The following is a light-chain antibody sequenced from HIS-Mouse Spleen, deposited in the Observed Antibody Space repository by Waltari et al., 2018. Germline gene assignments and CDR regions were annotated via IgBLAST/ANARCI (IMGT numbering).Light chain of an antibody. Sequence: QSALTQPASVSGSPGQSITISCTGTSSDVGGYNYVSWYQQHPGKAPKLMIYEVRNRPSVVSNRFSGSKSGNTASLTISGLQAEDEADYYCSSYTSSSTWVFGGGTKLTVL. J-gene: IGLJ3*02. CDR1: SSDVGGYNY. CDR2: EVR. CDR3: SSYTSSSTWV. V-gene: IGLV2-14*01.